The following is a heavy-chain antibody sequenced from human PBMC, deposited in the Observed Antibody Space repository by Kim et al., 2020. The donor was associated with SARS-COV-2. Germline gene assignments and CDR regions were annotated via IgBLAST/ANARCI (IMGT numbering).Heavy chain of an antibody. CDR2: IIPIFGTA. CDR3: ARLDPEIAAAGTCPAMGVICYGMDV. D-gene: IGHD6-13*01. CDR1: GGTFSSYA. Sequence: SVKVSCKASGGTFSSYAISWVRQAPGQGLEWMGGIIPIFGTANYAQKFQGRVTITADESTSTAYMELSSLRSEDTAVYYCARLDPEIAAAGTCPAMGVICYGMDVWGQGTTVTVSS. J-gene: IGHJ6*02. V-gene: IGHV1-69*13.